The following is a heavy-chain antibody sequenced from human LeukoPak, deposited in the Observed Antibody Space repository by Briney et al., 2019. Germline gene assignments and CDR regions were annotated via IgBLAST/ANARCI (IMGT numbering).Heavy chain of an antibody. CDR2: IYSGGTT. D-gene: IGHD5-18*01. CDR3: ARVDTVMAYYFDL. V-gene: IGHV3-53*04. Sequence: GGSLRLSCAASGFTVSTNCMTWVRQAPGKGLEWVSTIYSGGTTYYADSVVGRFTISRHNSRNTLYLQMNSLRAEDTAVYYCARVDTVMAYYFDLWGQGTLVTVSS. CDR1: GFTVSTNC. J-gene: IGHJ4*02.